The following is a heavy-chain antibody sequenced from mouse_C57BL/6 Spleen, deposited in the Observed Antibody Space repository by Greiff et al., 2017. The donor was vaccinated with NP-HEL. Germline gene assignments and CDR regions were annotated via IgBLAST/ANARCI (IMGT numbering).Heavy chain of an antibody. Sequence: VQLQQSGPELVKPGASVKIPCKASGYTFTDYNMDWVKQSHGKSLEWIGDINPNNGGTIYNQKFKGKATLTVDKSSSTAYMELRSLTSEDTAVYYCARWGANWEEGYYFDYWGQGTTLTVSS. D-gene: IGHD4-1*01. CDR3: ARWGANWEEGYYFDY. J-gene: IGHJ2*01. V-gene: IGHV1-18*01. CDR1: GYTFTDYN. CDR2: INPNNGGT.